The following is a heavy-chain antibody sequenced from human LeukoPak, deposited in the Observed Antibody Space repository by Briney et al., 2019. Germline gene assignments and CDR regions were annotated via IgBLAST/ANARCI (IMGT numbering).Heavy chain of an antibody. CDR3: ARDRSSGHPTNWFDP. Sequence: GGSLRLSCAASGFTFSSYAMHWVRPAPGKGLEWVAVISYDGSNKYYADSVKGRFTISRDNSKNTLYLQMNSLRAEDTAVYYCARDRSSGHPTNWFDPWGQGTLVTVSS. J-gene: IGHJ5*02. CDR1: GFTFSSYA. D-gene: IGHD6-19*01. V-gene: IGHV3-30-3*01. CDR2: ISYDGSNK.